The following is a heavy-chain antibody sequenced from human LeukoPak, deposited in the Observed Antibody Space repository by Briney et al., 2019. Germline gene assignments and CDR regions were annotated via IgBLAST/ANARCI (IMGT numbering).Heavy chain of an antibody. Sequence: GGSLRLSCAASGFTFSNNWMSWVRQAPGKGLECVANIKKDGSEKYYINSVKGRFTISRDNAKNSLYLQMNSLRAEDTAVYYCARDPTQWLRYGHFDYWGQGTLVTVSS. V-gene: IGHV3-7*01. CDR2: IKKDGSEK. J-gene: IGHJ4*02. CDR3: ARDPTQWLRYGHFDY. D-gene: IGHD5-12*01. CDR1: GFTFSNNW.